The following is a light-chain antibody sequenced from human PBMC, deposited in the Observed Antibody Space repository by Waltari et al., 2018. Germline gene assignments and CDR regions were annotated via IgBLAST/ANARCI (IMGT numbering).Light chain of an antibody. V-gene: IGLV3-1*01. CDR3: QAWDSSTVI. J-gene: IGLJ2*01. CDR2: EDN. CDR1: KLGDKY. Sequence: SSELTQPPSVSVSPGQTASITCSGDKLGDKYACWYQQKPGQSPVLVIYEDNKRPSGIPERFSGSNSGNTATLTISGTQAMDEADYYCQAWDSSTVIFGEGTKLTVL.